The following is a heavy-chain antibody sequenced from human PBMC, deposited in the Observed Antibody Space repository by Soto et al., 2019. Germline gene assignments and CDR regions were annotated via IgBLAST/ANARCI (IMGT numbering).Heavy chain of an antibody. CDR3: ARGPKDYGGKKAPFDY. V-gene: IGHV4-31*03. Sequence: PSETLSLTCTVSGGSISSGGYYWSWIRQHPGKGLEWIGYIYYSGSTYYNPSLKSRVTISVDTSKNQFSLKLSSVTAADTAVYYCARGPKDYGGKKAPFDYWGQGTLVTVSS. D-gene: IGHD4-17*01. CDR1: GGSISSGGYY. J-gene: IGHJ4*02. CDR2: IYYSGST.